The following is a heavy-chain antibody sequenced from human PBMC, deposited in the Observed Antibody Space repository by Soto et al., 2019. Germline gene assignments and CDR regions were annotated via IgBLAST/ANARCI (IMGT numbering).Heavy chain of an antibody. CDR2: ISADVSDP. CDR1: GFTFEDYA. V-gene: IGHV3-43D*03. Sequence: PGGSLRLSCAASGFTFEDYALHWVRQSSGKGPEWVSLISADVSDPYYADSVKGRFTISRDNRKDSLYLQMNSLRPEDSAIYYCTKARFYFDSSPYDSWGQGTLVTVSS. CDR3: TKARFYFDSSPYDS. D-gene: IGHD3-22*01. J-gene: IGHJ4*02.